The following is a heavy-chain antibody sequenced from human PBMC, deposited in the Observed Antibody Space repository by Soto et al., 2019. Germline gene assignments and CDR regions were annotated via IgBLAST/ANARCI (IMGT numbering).Heavy chain of an antibody. D-gene: IGHD7-27*01. CDR2: ISGDGTDK. J-gene: IGHJ4*02. Sequence: QVQLVETGGGVVQPGRSLRLSCAASGFAFSNFDMHWSRQAPGKGLEWVTTISGDGTDKSYGGSVKGRFAISRDNSKNTLYLHMSGLGPEDTAVYYSAKDWGITITTVGYFGSWDQGTLVTFSA. CDR3: AKDWGITITTVGYFGS. CDR1: GFAFSNFD. V-gene: IGHV3-30*18.